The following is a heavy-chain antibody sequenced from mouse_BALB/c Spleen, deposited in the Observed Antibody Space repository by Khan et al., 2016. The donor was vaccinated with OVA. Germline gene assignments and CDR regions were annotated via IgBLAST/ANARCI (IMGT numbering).Heavy chain of an antibody. D-gene: IGHD2-1*01. Sequence: MQLEESGAELVRPGALVKLSCKASGFNIKDYYMHWVNQRPEQGLEWIGWIDPENGNSMYDPKFQGKASITADTSSNTAYLQLSSLTSEDTAVYYCARRGYGNYWFAYWGQGTLVTVSA. CDR3: ARRGYGNYWFAY. J-gene: IGHJ3*01. CDR2: IDPENGNS. CDR1: GFNIKDYY. V-gene: IGHV14-1*02.